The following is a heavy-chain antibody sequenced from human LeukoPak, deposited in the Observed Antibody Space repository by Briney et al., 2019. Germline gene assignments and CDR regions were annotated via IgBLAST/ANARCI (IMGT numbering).Heavy chain of an antibody. V-gene: IGHV4-34*01. D-gene: IGHD1-7*01. J-gene: IGHJ4*02. CDR2: INHSGST. Sequence: SETLSLTCAVYGGSFSGYYWSWIRQPPGKGLEWIGEINHSGSTNYDPSLKSRVTISVDTSKNQFSLKLSSVTAADTAVYYCARGHITGTIGYWGQGTLVTVSS. CDR3: ARGHITGTIGY. CDR1: GGSFSGYY.